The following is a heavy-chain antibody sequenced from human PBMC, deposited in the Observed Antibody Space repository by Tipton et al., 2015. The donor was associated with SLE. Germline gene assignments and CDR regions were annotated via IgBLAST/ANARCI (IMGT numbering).Heavy chain of an antibody. Sequence: SLRLSCAASGIVFSFYAMNWVRQAPGKGLEWVSYISSGGSAIYHADSVKGRFTISRDNAKNSLYLQMNSLRAEDTAVYYCARGKPWFDPWGQGTLVTVSS. CDR2: ISSGGSAI. CDR1: GIVFSFYA. J-gene: IGHJ5*02. V-gene: IGHV3-48*04. CDR3: ARGKPWFDP.